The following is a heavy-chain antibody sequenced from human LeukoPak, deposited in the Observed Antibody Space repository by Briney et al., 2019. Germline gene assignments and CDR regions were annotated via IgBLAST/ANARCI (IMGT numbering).Heavy chain of an antibody. J-gene: IGHJ4*02. V-gene: IGHV3-23*01. CDR3: AKDLATMTTATTFFGY. D-gene: IGHD4-17*01. Sequence: GGSLRLSCAASGFTFSSYAMSWVRQAPGKGLEWVSAFSGSGGSTYYADSVKGRFTISRDNSKNTLYLQMNSLRAEDTAVYYCAKDLATMTTATTFFGYWGQGTLVTVSS. CDR1: GFTFSSYA. CDR2: FSGSGGST.